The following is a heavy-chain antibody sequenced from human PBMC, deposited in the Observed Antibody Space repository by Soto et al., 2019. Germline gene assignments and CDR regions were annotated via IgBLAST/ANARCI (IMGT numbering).Heavy chain of an antibody. Sequence: QVQLVQSGAEVKKPGASVKVSCKASGYTFTSYYMHWVRQAPGQGLEWMGIINPSGGSTSYAQKFQGRVTMTRDTSTSTVYMELGSLRSEDTAVYYCARDFGGAEPSGWGQGTLVTVSS. CDR1: GYTFTSYY. J-gene: IGHJ4*02. CDR2: INPSGGST. CDR3: ARDFGGAEPSG. V-gene: IGHV1-46*01. D-gene: IGHD3-16*01.